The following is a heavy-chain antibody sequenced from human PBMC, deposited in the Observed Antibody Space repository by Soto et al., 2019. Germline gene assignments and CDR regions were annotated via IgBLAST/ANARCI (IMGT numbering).Heavy chain of an antibody. CDR1: GGALSSSA. CDR2: VIPIFVTT. D-gene: IGHD1-26*01. J-gene: IGHJ6*02. Sequence: QVQLMQSGAEMKKPGSSVSVSCKASGGALSSSAITWVRQAPGQGLEWVAGVIPIFVTTKNAPKFHGRVTVSADESTSLSYMEFSRVTSEHMAVYFCAMSRNQGSDFPGVSRWDALDVWAQGTLVTVSS. CDR3: AMSRNQGSDFPGVSRWDALDV. V-gene: IGHV1-69*01.